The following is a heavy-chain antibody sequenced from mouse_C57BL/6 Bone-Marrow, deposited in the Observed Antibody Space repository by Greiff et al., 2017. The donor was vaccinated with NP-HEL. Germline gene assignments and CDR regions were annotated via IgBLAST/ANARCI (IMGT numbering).Heavy chain of an antibody. D-gene: IGHD1-1*01. CDR3: ARLLRDDYAMDY. Sequence: QVQLQQSGAELARPGASVKMSCKASGYTFTSYTMHWVKQRPGQGLEWIGYINPSSGYTKYNQKFKDKATLTADKSSSTAYMQLSSLTSEDSAVYYCARLLRDDYAMDYWGQGTSVTVTS. CDR2: INPSSGYT. J-gene: IGHJ4*01. V-gene: IGHV1-4*01. CDR1: GYTFTSYT.